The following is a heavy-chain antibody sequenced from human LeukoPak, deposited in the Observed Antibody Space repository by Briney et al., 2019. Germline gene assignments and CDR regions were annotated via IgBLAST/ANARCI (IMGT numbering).Heavy chain of an antibody. Sequence: GASVKVSCKASGYTFTGYYMHWVRQAPGQGLEWMGWINPNSGGTNYAQKFQGRVTMTRDTSISTAYMELSRLRSDDTAVYYCARDPRYSGSYSGYFDYWGQGTLVTVSS. J-gene: IGHJ4*02. CDR2: INPNSGGT. CDR1: GYTFTGYY. CDR3: ARDPRYSGSYSGYFDY. D-gene: IGHD1-26*01. V-gene: IGHV1-2*02.